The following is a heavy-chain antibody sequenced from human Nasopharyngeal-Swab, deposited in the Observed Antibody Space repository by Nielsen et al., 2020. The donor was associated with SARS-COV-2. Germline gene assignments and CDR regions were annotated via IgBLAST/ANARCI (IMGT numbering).Heavy chain of an antibody. D-gene: IGHD3-16*01. V-gene: IGHV3-48*04. CDR3: ARPRGGWAFDI. J-gene: IGHJ3*02. CDR2: ISTSGSTI. Sequence: GASLKISCAASGFTFNNYNFNWVRQAPGKGLEWVSYISTSGSTISFADSVKGRFTISRDNAKNSLYLQMNSLRAEDTAVYYCARPRGGWAFDIWGQGTMVTVSS. CDR1: GFTFNNYN.